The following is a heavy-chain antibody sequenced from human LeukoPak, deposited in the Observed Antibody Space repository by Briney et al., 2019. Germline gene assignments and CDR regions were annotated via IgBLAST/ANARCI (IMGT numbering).Heavy chain of an antibody. Sequence: GGFLRLSCAASGFTFSSYSMNWVRQAPGKGLEWVSSISSSSSYIYYADSVKGRFTISRDNAKNSLYLQMNSLRAEDTAVYYCASDQWLRPPYGPYTQNFDYWGQGTLVTVSS. CDR2: ISSSSSYI. J-gene: IGHJ4*02. CDR3: ASDQWLRPPYGPYTQNFDY. CDR1: GFTFSSYS. D-gene: IGHD5-12*01. V-gene: IGHV3-21*01.